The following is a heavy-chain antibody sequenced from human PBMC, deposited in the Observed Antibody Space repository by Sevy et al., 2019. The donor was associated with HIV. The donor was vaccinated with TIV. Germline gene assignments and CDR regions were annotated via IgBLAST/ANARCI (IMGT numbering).Heavy chain of an antibody. D-gene: IGHD6-13*01. J-gene: IGHJ4*02. CDR3: AKDVVGAAGPYYFDY. CDR2: ISHDGINE. V-gene: IGHV3-30*18. CDR1: GFSFSYYG. Sequence: GGSLRLSCIGSGFSFSYYGIHWVRQAPGKGLDWVALISHDGINEYYADSVKGRFTISRDNSKNTLYLQMNSLRAEDTAVYYCAKDVVGAAGPYYFDYWGQGTLVTVSS.